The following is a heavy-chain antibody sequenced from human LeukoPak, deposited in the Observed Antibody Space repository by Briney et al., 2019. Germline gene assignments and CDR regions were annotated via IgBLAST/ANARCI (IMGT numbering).Heavy chain of an antibody. Sequence: PSETLSLTCAVYGETFSGYYWTWIRQPPGKGLEWIGEVNHSGSTNYNPSLKSRVSISADTSTNQFSLKLNSVTAADTAVYYCARARGEVAVDYWGQGTLVTVSS. CDR3: ARARGEVAVDY. CDR2: VNHSGST. V-gene: IGHV4-34*01. CDR1: GETFSGYY. D-gene: IGHD6-19*01. J-gene: IGHJ4*02.